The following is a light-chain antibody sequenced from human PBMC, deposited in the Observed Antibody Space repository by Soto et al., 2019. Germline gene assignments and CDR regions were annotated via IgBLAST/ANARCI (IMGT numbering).Light chain of an antibody. J-gene: IGKJ2*01. CDR2: KAS. Sequence: DIPMTQSPSTLSASVGDRVTITCRASQSISSWLAWYQQKPGKAPKLLIYKASSLESGVPSRFSGSGSGTEFTLTISSLQPDDFATYYCQQYNSYSQRYTFGQGTKLEIK. CDR1: QSISSW. V-gene: IGKV1-5*03. CDR3: QQYNSYSQRYT.